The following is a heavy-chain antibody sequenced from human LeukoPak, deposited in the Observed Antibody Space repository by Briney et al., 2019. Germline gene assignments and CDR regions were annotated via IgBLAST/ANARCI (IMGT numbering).Heavy chain of an antibody. CDR3: AKDPSRFPDLAYCGGDCYFEWFDP. Sequence: GGSLRLSCAASGFTFSSYAMSWVRQAPGKGPEWVSAISGSGGSTYYADSVKGRFTISRDNSKNTLYLQMNSLRAEDTAVYYCAKDPSRFPDLAYCGGDCYFEWFDPWGQGTLVTVSS. J-gene: IGHJ5*02. D-gene: IGHD2-21*02. CDR2: ISGSGGST. V-gene: IGHV3-23*01. CDR1: GFTFSSYA.